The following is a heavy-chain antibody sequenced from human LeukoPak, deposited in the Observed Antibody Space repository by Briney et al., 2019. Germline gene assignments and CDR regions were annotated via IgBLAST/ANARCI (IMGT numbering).Heavy chain of an antibody. CDR1: GFTFSNYA. D-gene: IGHD6-6*01. CDR2: TSDSGGST. V-gene: IGHV3-23*01. J-gene: IGHJ4*02. CDR3: VKGAMKISCRPAD. Sequence: GGSLRLSCAASGFTFSNYAMSWVRQAPGKGLEWVSGTSDSGGSTYYADSVKGRFSISRDNSKNSLYLQMDSLRVEDTAIYYCVKGAMKISCRPADWGQGTLVTVSS.